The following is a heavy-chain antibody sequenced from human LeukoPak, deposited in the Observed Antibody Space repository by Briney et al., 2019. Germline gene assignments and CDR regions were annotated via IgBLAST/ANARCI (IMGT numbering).Heavy chain of an antibody. V-gene: IGHV4-61*02. CDR3: ARASETAMVTL. CDR2: IYSTGRV. D-gene: IGHD5-18*01. J-gene: IGHJ4*02. CDR1: GVSITSGTYY. Sequence: SETLSLTCTVSGVSITSGTYYWTWIRQPAGKGLEWIGRIYSTGRVNYNPSLKSRVTMLLDTSKNHISLKVTSVAAADTAIYFCARASETAMVTLWGQGTLVTVSS.